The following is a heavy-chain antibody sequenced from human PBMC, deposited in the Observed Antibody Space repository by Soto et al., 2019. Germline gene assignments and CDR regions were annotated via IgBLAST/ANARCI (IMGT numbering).Heavy chain of an antibody. CDR3: ARDFRQLRQNWFDP. Sequence: PSETLSLTCTVSGGSISSYYWSWIRQPPGKGLEWIGYIYYSGSTNYNPSLKSRVTISVDTSKNQFSLKLSSVTAADTAVYYCARDFRQLRQNWFDPWGRGTLVTVSS. D-gene: IGHD4-17*01. J-gene: IGHJ5*02. V-gene: IGHV4-59*01. CDR1: GGSISSYY. CDR2: IYYSGST.